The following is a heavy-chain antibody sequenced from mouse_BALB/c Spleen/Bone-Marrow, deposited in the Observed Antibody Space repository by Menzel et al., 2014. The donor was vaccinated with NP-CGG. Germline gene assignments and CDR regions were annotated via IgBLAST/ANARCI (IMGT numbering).Heavy chain of an antibody. CDR1: GYTFTDYA. Sequence: VQLKQSGPELMKPGASVKISCKTSGYTFTDYAMHWVKQSHGKSLEWIGHINPNIGGTSYNQKFKGKATLTLDKSSSTAYMELHSLTSEDSAVYYCTRSRYGDYWGQGTTLTVSS. CDR2: INPNIGGT. V-gene: IGHV1-22*01. D-gene: IGHD2-14*01. J-gene: IGHJ2*01. CDR3: TRSRYGDY.